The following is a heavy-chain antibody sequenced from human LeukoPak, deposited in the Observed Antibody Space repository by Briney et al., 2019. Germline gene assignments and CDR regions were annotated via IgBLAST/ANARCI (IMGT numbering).Heavy chain of an antibody. CDR2: IYYSGST. D-gene: IGHD5-24*01. V-gene: IGHV4-39*07. CDR3: ARGPGMATIKD. Sequence: PSETLSLTCTVSGGSISSSSYYWGWIRQPPGKGLEWIGSIYYSGSTYYNPSLKSRVTISVDTSKNQFSLKLSSVTAADTAVYYCARGPGMATIKDWGQGTLVTVPS. CDR1: GGSISSSSYY. J-gene: IGHJ4*02.